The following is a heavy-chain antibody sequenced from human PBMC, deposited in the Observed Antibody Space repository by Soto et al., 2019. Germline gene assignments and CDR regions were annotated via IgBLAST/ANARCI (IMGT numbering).Heavy chain of an antibody. J-gene: IGHJ3*02. CDR2: INAGNGNT. CDR1: GYTFTSYA. D-gene: IGHD4-17*01. CDR3: ARTRGDYVTICDAFDI. Sequence: QVQLVQSGAEVKKPGASVKVSCKASGYTFTSYAMHWVRQAPGQRLEWMGWINAGNGNTKYSQKFQGRVTITRDTSASTAYMELSSLRSEDTAVYYCARTRGDYVTICDAFDIWGQGTMVTVSS. V-gene: IGHV1-3*01.